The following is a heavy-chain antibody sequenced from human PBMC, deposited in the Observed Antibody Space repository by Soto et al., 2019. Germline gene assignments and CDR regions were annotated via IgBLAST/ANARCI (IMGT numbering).Heavy chain of an antibody. CDR3: AREDFDSEICYGMDV. Sequence: QVQLVQSGSSVKKPGSSVKVSCKASGGTFSSYAISWVRQAPGQGLEWMGGIIPIFNATPYAQKFQGRVTITADESTSTAYMELSSLRSEDTAVYYCAREDFDSEICYGMDVWGQGTTVTVSS. V-gene: IGHV1-69*01. D-gene: IGHD3-3*01. J-gene: IGHJ6*02. CDR2: IIPIFNAT. CDR1: GGTFSSYA.